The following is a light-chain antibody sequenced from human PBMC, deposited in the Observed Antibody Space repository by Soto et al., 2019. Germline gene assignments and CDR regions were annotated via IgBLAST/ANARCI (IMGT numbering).Light chain of an antibody. CDR2: GAS. J-gene: IGKJ4*01. Sequence: EIVLTQSPGTLPLSPGERATLSCRASQSVSSSYLAWYQQIPGQAPRLLIYGASRRTTAIPDRFSGSGSGTDFTLTISRLEPEDFAVYYCQQYGSSVTFGGGTKVEIK. V-gene: IGKV3-20*01. CDR1: QSVSSSY. CDR3: QQYGSSVT.